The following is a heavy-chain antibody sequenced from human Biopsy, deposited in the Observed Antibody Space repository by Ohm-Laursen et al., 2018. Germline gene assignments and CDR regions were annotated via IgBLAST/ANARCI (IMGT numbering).Heavy chain of an antibody. Sequence: SETLSLTCTVSGDSISSYYWSWIRQSPGKGLEWIGYVYYTGSTGYNPSLQSRVTISVDTSKNHFSLRLRSVTPADTAIYYCARDRGYYSDRTVPGYFDLWGRGTLVTASS. V-gene: IGHV4-59*01. J-gene: IGHJ2*01. CDR3: ARDRGYYSDRTVPGYFDL. CDR1: GDSISSYY. D-gene: IGHD3-22*01. CDR2: VYYTGST.